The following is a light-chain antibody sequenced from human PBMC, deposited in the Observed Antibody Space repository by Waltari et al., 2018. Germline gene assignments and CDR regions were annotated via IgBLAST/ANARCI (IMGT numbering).Light chain of an antibody. V-gene: IGKV3-20*01. CDR3: QHFARSVT. CDR1: ADVSGSY. CDR2: GES. Sequence: VLTQSPGTLSLSPGERATLSCRARADVSGSYVGWYQQRPGQAPSLLIYGESNRATGVPDRFSGSGSGTDFTLTINRLEPEDFAVYYCQHFARSVTFGRGTRVEFK. J-gene: IGKJ1*01.